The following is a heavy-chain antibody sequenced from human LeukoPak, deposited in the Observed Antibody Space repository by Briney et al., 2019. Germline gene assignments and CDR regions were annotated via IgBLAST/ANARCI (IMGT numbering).Heavy chain of an antibody. V-gene: IGHV4-59*01. J-gene: IGHJ4*02. CDR1: GGSISSYY. D-gene: IGHD3-9*01. CDR3: ARAGEDFDWLWFDY. Sequence: SETLSLTCTVPGGSISSYYWSWIRQPPGKGLEWSGYIYYSGSTNYNPSLKSPVTISLDTSKNQFSLKLSSVTAADTAVYYCARAGEDFDWLWFDYWGQGTLVTVSP. CDR2: IYYSGST.